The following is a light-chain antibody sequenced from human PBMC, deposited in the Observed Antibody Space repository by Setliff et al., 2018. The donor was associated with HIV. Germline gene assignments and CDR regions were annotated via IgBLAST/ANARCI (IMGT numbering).Light chain of an antibody. CDR3: SSYAGSNNV. J-gene: IGLJ1*01. CDR1: SSDVGGYNY. CDR2: EVS. V-gene: IGLV2-8*01. Sequence: SVLTQPPSASGSPGQSVTISCTGTSSDVGGYNYVSWYQQHPGKAPKLMIYEVSKRPSGVPDRFSGSKSGNTASLTVSGLKAEDEADYYCSSYAGSNNVFGTGTKVTVL.